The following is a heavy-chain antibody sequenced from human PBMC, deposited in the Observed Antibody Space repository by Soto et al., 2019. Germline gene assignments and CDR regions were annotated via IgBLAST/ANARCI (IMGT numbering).Heavy chain of an antibody. J-gene: IGHJ4*02. V-gene: IGHV3-33*01. CDR2: IWYDGSNK. CDR3: ASTPYYDFWSGYYFELDY. CDR1: GFTFSSYG. D-gene: IGHD3-3*01. Sequence: QPGGSLRLSCAASGFTFSSYGMHWVRQAPGKGLEWVAVIWYDGSNKYYADSVKGRFTISRDNSKNTLYLQMNSLRAEDTAVYYCASTPYYDFWSGYYFELDYWGQGTLVTVSS.